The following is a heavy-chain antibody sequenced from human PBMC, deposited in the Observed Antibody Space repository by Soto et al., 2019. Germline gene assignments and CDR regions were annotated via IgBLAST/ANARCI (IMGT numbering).Heavy chain of an antibody. D-gene: IGHD3-3*01. CDR2: INHSGST. CDR3: ARVKAAKYDFWSGYYREPFDP. J-gene: IGHJ5*02. V-gene: IGHV4-34*01. Sequence: PSETLSLTCAVYGGSFSGYTGGGTPHPPGKGLEWIGEINHSGSTNYNPSLKSRVTISVDTSKNQFSLKLSSVTAADTAVYYCARVKAAKYDFWSGYYREPFDPWGQGTLVT. CDR1: GGSFSGYT.